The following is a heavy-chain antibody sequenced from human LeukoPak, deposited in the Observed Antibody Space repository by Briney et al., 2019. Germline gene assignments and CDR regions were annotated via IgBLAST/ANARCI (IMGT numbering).Heavy chain of an antibody. CDR3: ARDPNGDYIGTFDM. CDR1: GFTFSSYA. V-gene: IGHV3-23*01. Sequence: GGSLRLSCAASGFTFSSYAMSWVRQAPGKGLEWVSAISGSGGSTYYADSVKGRFTISRDNSKNTLYLQMNSLRAEDTAVYFCARDPNGDYIGTFDMWGRGTMVSVSS. D-gene: IGHD4-17*01. J-gene: IGHJ3*02. CDR2: ISGSGGST.